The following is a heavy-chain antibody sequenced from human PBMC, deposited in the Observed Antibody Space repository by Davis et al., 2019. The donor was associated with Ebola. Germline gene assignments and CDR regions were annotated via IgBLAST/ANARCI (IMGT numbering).Heavy chain of an antibody. CDR1: GFTFSSYG. Sequence: GESLKISCAASGFTFSSYGMHWVRQAPGKGLEWVAFIRYDGSNKYYADSVKGRFTISRDNSKNTLYLQMNSLRAEDTAVYYCARDGTREWELFYYYGMDVWGQGTTVTVSS. J-gene: IGHJ6*02. CDR2: IRYDGSNK. V-gene: IGHV3-30*02. D-gene: IGHD1-26*01. CDR3: ARDGTREWELFYYYGMDV.